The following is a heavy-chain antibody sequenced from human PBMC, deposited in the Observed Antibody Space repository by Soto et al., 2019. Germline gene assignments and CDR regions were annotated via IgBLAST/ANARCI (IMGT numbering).Heavy chain of an antibody. CDR2: IYYSGST. CDR1: GGSISSSSYY. D-gene: IGHD6-13*01. V-gene: IGHV4-39*01. CDR3: ARLRREQLVPDY. Sequence: PSETLSLTCTVSGGSISSSSYYWGWIRQPPGKGLEWIGSIYYSGSTYYNPSLRSRVTISVDTSKNQFSLQLSSVTAADTAVYYCARLRREQLVPDYWGQRDLVTVSS. J-gene: IGHJ4*02.